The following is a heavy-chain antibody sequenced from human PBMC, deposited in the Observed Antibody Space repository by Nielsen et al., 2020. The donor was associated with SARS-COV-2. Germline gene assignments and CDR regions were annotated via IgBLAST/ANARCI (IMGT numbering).Heavy chain of an antibody. CDR1: GFTFSSYG. V-gene: IGHV3-33*01. J-gene: IGHJ5*02. CDR3: ARDYGWFDP. D-gene: IGHD3-10*01. CDR2: MWYDGSNK. Sequence: GGSLRLSCAASGFTFSSYGMHWVRQAPGEGLEWVAVMWYDGSNKYYADSVKGRFTISRDNSKNTLYLQMNSLRAEDTAVYYCARDYGWFDPWGQGTLVTVSS.